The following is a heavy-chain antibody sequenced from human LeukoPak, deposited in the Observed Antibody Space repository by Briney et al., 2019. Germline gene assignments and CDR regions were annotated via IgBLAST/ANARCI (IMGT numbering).Heavy chain of an antibody. CDR2: INSDGSTT. CDR3: ARARYSLDY. V-gene: IGHV3-74*01. Sequence: GGSLRLSCAASGFTFSTYWMHWVRQAPGKGLVWVSRINSDGSTTNYADSVKGRFTISRDNAKNTLYLQMNSPRAEDTAVYYCARARYSLDYWGQGTLVTVSS. CDR1: GFTFSTYW. J-gene: IGHJ4*02. D-gene: IGHD3-9*01.